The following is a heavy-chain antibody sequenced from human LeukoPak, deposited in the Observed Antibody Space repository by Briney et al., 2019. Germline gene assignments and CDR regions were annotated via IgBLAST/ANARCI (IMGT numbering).Heavy chain of an antibody. Sequence: GGSLRLSCSASGFIFTTYTLYWVRQAPGKGLEFVSVVNGNGDTTYYTDSVKGRFTISRDNSKNTLYLQMSSLRAEDTAVYYCVGDQVDDTGYLRWGQGTRVTVSS. CDR3: VGDQVDDTGYLR. CDR2: VNGNGDTT. V-gene: IGHV3-64D*06. J-gene: IGHJ4*02. D-gene: IGHD3-9*01. CDR1: GFIFTTYT.